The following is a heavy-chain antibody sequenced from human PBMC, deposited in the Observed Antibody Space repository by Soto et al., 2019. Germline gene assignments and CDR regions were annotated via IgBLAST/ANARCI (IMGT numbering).Heavy chain of an antibody. J-gene: IGHJ4*02. CDR3: ARVGYDVSKTGGRGTKNFDY. CDR2: ISSSGSTI. V-gene: IGHV3-48*03. CDR1: GFTFSSYE. D-gene: IGHD5-12*01. Sequence: EVQLVESGGGLVQPGGSLRLSCAASGFTFSSYEMNWVRQAPGKGLEWVSYISSSGSTIYYADSVKGRFTISRDNAKKSLYLQMNSLRAEDTAVYYCARVGYDVSKTGGRGTKNFDYWGQGTLVTVSS.